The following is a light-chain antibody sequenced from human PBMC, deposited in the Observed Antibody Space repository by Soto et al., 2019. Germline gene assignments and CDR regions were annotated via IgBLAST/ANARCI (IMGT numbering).Light chain of an antibody. J-gene: IGLJ2*01. V-gene: IGLV1-40*01. CDR2: ANS. CDR1: SSNIGAGYD. Sequence: QSVLTQPPSVSGATGQRVTISCTGSSSNIGAGYDVHWYQQLPGTAPKLLIYANSNRPSGVPDRFSGSKSGTSASLAITGLQGEDEAAYSYQYYDSSLSCVVFGGGTKLTVL. CDR3: QYYDSSLSCVV.